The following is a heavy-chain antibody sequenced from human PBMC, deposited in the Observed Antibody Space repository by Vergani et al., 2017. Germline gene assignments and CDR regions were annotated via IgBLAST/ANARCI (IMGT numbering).Heavy chain of an antibody. CDR3: ARGRVDFVGTDTQYFFFYGMEL. CDR2: IYSGGST. CDR1: GFTVSSSY. J-gene: IGHJ6*02. V-gene: IGHV3-53*04. Sequence: EVQLVESGGGLVQPGGSLRLSCAASGFTVSSSYMSWVRQAPGKGLEWVSVIYSGGSTYYADSVKGRFTISRHNSKNTLYLQMNSLRAEDTAVYYCARGRVDFVGTDTQYFFFYGMELLGQRNTVNVP. D-gene: IGHD5-12*01.